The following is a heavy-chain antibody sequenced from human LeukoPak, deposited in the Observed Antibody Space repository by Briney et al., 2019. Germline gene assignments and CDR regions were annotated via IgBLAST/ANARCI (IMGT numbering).Heavy chain of an antibody. Sequence: PGGSLRLSCAASGFTFSSYGMHWVRQAPGKGLEWVAFIRYDGSNKYYADSVKGRFTISRDNSKNTLYLQMNSLRAEDTAVYYCAKDLKRYSGYDSCDYWGQGTLVTVSS. D-gene: IGHD5-12*01. V-gene: IGHV3-30*02. CDR1: GFTFSSYG. CDR2: IRYDGSNK. J-gene: IGHJ4*02. CDR3: AKDLKRYSGYDSCDY.